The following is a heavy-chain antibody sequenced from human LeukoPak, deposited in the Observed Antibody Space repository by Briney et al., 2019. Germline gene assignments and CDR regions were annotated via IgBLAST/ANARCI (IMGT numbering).Heavy chain of an antibody. Sequence: GGSLRLSCAASGFTFRNYVIHWVRQAPGKGLEWVAVTSSDLNVKLYADSVKGRFTISRDNSKNTLYLQVNSLRAEDTAVYFCARGGSDAAMAHDYWGQGTLVTVSS. CDR3: ARGGSDAAMAHDY. V-gene: IGHV3-30-3*01. CDR2: TSSDLNVK. J-gene: IGHJ4*02. CDR1: GFTFRNYV. D-gene: IGHD5-18*01.